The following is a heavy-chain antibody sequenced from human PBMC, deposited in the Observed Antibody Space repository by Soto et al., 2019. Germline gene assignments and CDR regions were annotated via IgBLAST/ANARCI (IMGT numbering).Heavy chain of an antibody. J-gene: IGHJ6*02. CDR1: GYILTDHC. Sequence: VESLKISCKGSGYILTDHCIVWVRQMAGKGLEWVGIICPGYSNIIYSPSVQGHVTISADKSISTAYLQWSTLKASDTAKYYCARLGFEYDTSTPYYNVLHYYGVDVWGQGTTVTVSS. CDR2: ICPGYSNI. D-gene: IGHD3-9*01. CDR3: ARLGFEYDTSTPYYNVLHYYGVDV. V-gene: IGHV5-51*01.